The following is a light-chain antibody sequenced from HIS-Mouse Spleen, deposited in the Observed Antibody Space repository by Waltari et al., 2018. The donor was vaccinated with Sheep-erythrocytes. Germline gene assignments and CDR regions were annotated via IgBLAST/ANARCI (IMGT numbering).Light chain of an antibody. V-gene: IGKV4-1*01. CDR3: QQYYSTLFT. Sequence: DIVMTQSPDSLAVSLGERATINCKSSPSVLYSSNNKNYLAWSQQKPGQPPKLLIYWASTRESGVPDRFSGSGSGTDFTLTISSLQAEDVAVYYCQQYYSTLFTFGPGTKVDIK. CDR2: WAS. CDR1: PSVLYSSNNKNY. J-gene: IGKJ3*01.